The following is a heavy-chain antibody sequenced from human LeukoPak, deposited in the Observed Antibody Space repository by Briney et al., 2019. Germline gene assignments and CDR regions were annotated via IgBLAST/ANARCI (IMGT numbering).Heavy chain of an antibody. CDR3: ARGIATITQDSFDF. CDR2: IYTSGST. D-gene: IGHD1-14*01. J-gene: IGHJ3*01. V-gene: IGHV4-4*07. Sequence: SETLSLTCTVSGGSISSYYWSWIRQPAGKGLEWIGRIYTSGSTNYNPSLRSRVTMSVDTSKNQFSLRLRSVTAADTALYYCARGIATITQDSFDFWGLGTMVTVSS. CDR1: GGSISSYY.